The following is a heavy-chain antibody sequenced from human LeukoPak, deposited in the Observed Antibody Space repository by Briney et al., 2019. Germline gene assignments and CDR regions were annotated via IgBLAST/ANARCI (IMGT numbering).Heavy chain of an antibody. J-gene: IGHJ4*02. Sequence: GGSLRLSCAASGFTFSSYSMNWVRQAPGKGLEWVSYISSSSSTIYYADSVKGRFTISRDNSKNTLYLQMNSLRAEDTAVYYCAKDISSAAGTPVYWGQGTLVTVSS. D-gene: IGHD6-13*01. CDR2: ISSSSSTI. CDR1: GFTFSSYS. V-gene: IGHV3-48*01. CDR3: AKDISSAAGTPVY.